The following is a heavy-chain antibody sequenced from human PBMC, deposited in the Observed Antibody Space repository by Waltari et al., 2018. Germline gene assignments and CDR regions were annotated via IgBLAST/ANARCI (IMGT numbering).Heavy chain of an antibody. CDR1: GFTFSGSA. D-gene: IGHD1-7*01. CDR2: IRSKASNYAT. V-gene: IGHV3-73*02. J-gene: IGHJ4*02. Sequence: EVQLVESGGGLVQSGGSLKLSCAASGFTFSGSAMHWVRQGSGNGRGWVGRIRSKASNYATAYTASVKGRFTISRDDSKNTAYLQMNSLKTEDTAVYYCTSKLELRYWGQGTLVTVSS. CDR3: TSKLELRY.